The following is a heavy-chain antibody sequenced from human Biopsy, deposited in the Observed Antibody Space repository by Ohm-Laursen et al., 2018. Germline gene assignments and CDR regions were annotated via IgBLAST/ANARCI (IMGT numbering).Heavy chain of an antibody. J-gene: IGHJ2*01. CDR1: GNTFTAFS. Sequence: SVKVSCKPSGNTFTAFSVHWLRQAPGQGLEWMGWINPKSGDTDYPQNFQGRVSMTRDTSISTAYMDLSRLRSDDTAVYYCARGRRHCSGTCSRWYFDLWGRGTLVTVSS. D-gene: IGHD2-2*01. CDR3: ARGRRHCSGTCSRWYFDL. CDR2: INPKSGDT. V-gene: IGHV1-2*02.